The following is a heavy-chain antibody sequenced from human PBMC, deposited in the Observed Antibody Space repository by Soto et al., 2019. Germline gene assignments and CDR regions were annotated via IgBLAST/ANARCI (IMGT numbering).Heavy chain of an antibody. V-gene: IGHV5-51*01. Sequence: LGESLKISCKGSGYSFTSYWIGWVRQMPGKGLEWMGIIYPGDSDTRYSPSFQGQVTISADKSISTAYLQWSSLKAPDTAMYYCATSGKLEGEKVYDAFDIWGQGTMVTVSS. CDR3: ATSGKLEGEKVYDAFDI. CDR1: GYSFTSYW. D-gene: IGHD3-10*01. CDR2: IYPGDSDT. J-gene: IGHJ3*02.